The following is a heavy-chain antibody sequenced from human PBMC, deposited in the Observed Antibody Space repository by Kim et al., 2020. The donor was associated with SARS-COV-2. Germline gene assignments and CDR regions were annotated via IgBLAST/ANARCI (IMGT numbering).Heavy chain of an antibody. CDR2: SRSKDYRGTT. CDR1: GFTFGDYC. J-gene: IGHJ4*02. D-gene: IGHD1-26*01. CDR3: ARGQTVAGARYYFDR. V-gene: IGHV3-49*03. Sequence: GGSLRLSCTASGFTFGDYCMGWLRQPPGKGLEWVAFSRSKDYRGTTEYAAYVRGRFISSRDDSNAIAYLQMNSLKSDDTATYYCARGQTVAGARYYFDRWGQGILVTVSS.